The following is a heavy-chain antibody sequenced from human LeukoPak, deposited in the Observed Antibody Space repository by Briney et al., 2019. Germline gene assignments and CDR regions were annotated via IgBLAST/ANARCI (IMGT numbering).Heavy chain of an antibody. CDR1: GGTFSSYA. D-gene: IGHD6-19*01. Sequence: ASVKVSCKASGGTFSSYAINWVRQATGQGLEWMGWMNPNSGNTGYGQKFQGRVTMTRNTSISTAYMELSSLRSEDTAVYYCARGGQWLVHYFDYWGQGTLVTVSS. V-gene: IGHV1-8*02. CDR2: MNPNSGNT. CDR3: ARGGQWLVHYFDY. J-gene: IGHJ4*02.